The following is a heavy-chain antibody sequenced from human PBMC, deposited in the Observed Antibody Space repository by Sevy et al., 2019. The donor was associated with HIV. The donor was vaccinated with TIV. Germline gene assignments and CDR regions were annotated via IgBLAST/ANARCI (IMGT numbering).Heavy chain of an antibody. J-gene: IGHJ4*01. V-gene: IGHV3-7*03. D-gene: IGHD3-16*01. Sequence: GGSLRLSCVASGFTFNNFWMAWVRQAPGKGLEWFANIKQDGSESNHVGSVNGRFTISRDNAKNSLYLQMNSLTAEDTAVYYCARDVGGGYFDYWGQGTLVTVSS. CDR1: GFTFNNFW. CDR2: IKQDGSES. CDR3: ARDVGGGYFDY.